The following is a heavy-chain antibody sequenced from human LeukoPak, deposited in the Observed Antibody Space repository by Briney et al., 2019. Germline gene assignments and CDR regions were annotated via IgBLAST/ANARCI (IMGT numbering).Heavy chain of an antibody. J-gene: IGHJ4*02. V-gene: IGHV3-30*18. Sequence: GGSLRLSCAASGFSFSSYGMHWVRQAPGKGLEGGAVISHDGSNKDSAESVKGRFTVSRDNSKNTLYLEMTSLRAEDTALYYCAKEDCSGGSCYWGRGTLVTVSS. D-gene: IGHD2-15*01. CDR3: AKEDCSGGSCY. CDR1: GFSFSSYG. CDR2: ISHDGSNK.